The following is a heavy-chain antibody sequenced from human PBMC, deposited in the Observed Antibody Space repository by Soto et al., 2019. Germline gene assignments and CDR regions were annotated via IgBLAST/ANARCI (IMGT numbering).Heavy chain of an antibody. CDR1: GYTFTSYG. CDR3: ARPIAVAGRTVLWFDP. CDR2: ISAYNGNT. J-gene: IGHJ5*02. D-gene: IGHD6-19*01. Sequence: ASVKVSCKASGYTFTSYGISWVRQAPGQGLEWMGWISAYNGNTNYAQKLQGRVTMTTDTSTSTAYMELRSLRSDDTAVYYCARPIAVAGRTVLWFDPWGQGTLVTVSS. V-gene: IGHV1-18*01.